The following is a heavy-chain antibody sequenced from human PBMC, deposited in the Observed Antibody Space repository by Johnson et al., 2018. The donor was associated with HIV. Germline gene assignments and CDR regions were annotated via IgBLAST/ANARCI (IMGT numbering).Heavy chain of an antibody. J-gene: IGHJ3*02. D-gene: IGHD1-26*01. CDR1: GFTFDDYG. V-gene: IGHV3-20*04. Sequence: VQLVESGGGVVRPGGSLRLSCAASGFTFDDYGMTWVRQAPGKGLEWVSGIDWNGGSSGYADSVKGRFSISRDNGKNSLYLQMNSLRAEDTALYYCAREVSLRVGATLPPSYAFDIWGQGTLVSVSS. CDR3: AREVSLRVGATLPPSYAFDI. CDR2: IDWNGGSS.